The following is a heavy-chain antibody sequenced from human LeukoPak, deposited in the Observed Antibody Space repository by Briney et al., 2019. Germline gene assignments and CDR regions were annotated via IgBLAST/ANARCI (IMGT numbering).Heavy chain of an antibody. Sequence: KVSCKASGYTFTSYGISWVRQMPGKGLEWMGIIYPGDSETRYSPSLQGQVTISADKSISTAYLQWSSLKASDTAMYYCVRALGYCSSGSCYYYDYWGQGTLVTASS. J-gene: IGHJ4*02. CDR1: GYTFTSYG. CDR2: IYPGDSET. V-gene: IGHV5-51*01. CDR3: VRALGYCSSGSCYYYDY. D-gene: IGHD2-15*01.